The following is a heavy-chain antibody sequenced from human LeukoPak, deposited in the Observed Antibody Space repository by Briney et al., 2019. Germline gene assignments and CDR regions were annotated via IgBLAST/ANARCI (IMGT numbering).Heavy chain of an antibody. CDR1: GYSFTSYW. CDR2: IYPGDSDT. D-gene: IGHD6-19*01. CDR3: ARQIGSSGYFDF. V-gene: IGHV5-51*01. J-gene: IGHJ4*02. Sequence: GESLKISCKGSGYSFTSYWIAWLRQMPGKGLEWMGIIYPGDSDTRYSPSFKGQVTISADKSINTAYLQWSGLKASDTAMYYCARQIGSSGYFDFWGQGTPVTVSS.